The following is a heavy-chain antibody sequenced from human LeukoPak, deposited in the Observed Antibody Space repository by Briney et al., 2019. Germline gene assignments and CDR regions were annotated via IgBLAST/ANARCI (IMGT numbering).Heavy chain of an antibody. D-gene: IGHD3-22*01. J-gene: IGHJ5*02. CDR1: GGSSSSNY. CDR3: ARDFRPDSSGYYYWFDP. V-gene: IGHV4-59*12. Sequence: SETLSLTCTVSGGSSSSNYWSWIRQPPGKGLEWIGYIYYSGSTNYNPSLKSRVTISVDTSKNQFSLKLSSVTAADTAVYYCARDFRPDSSGYYYWFDPWGQGTLVTVSS. CDR2: IYYSGST.